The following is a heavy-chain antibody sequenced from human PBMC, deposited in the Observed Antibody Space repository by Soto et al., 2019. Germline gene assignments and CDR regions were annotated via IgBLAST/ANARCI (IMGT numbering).Heavy chain of an antibody. J-gene: IGHJ4*02. CDR2: ISRSSSVI. CDR3: AKDPNGDYIGAFDD. V-gene: IGHV3-23*01. D-gene: IGHD4-17*01. Sequence: EVQLLESGGDLVQPGGSLRLSCAASGFAFSNYAVTWVRQAQGKGLEWVSSISRSSSVIYYADSVRGRFIISRDNSKNMLYLQMNSLRAEETARYYCAKDPNGDYIGAFDDWGQGTLVTVSS. CDR1: GFAFSNYA.